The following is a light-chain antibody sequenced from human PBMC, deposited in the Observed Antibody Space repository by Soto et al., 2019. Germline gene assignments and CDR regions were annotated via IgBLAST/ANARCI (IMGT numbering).Light chain of an antibody. V-gene: IGKV1-33*01. Sequence: DIQMTQSPSSLSASVGDRVTITCQASQDISNYLNWYQQKPGKAPKLLIYDASNLATGVPSRFSGSKSGTDFTFTISGLQPEEIATYYCQQYLNLLTFGPGTKVDIK. CDR2: DAS. J-gene: IGKJ3*01. CDR3: QQYLNLLT. CDR1: QDISNY.